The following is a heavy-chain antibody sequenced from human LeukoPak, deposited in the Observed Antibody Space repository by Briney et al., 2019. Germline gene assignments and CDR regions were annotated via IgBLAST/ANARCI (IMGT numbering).Heavy chain of an antibody. D-gene: IGHD5-24*01. J-gene: IGHJ4*02. CDR2: VYTSGST. Sequence: SQTLSLTCTVSGNSISSGDNYWSWIRQPAGKGLEWVGRVYTSGSTNYNPSLKSRVTMSVDTSQNHFSLNLSSVTAADTAVYFCARETQRDGSFDSWGQGSRVTVSS. CDR1: GNSISSGDNY. CDR3: ARETQRDGSFDS. V-gene: IGHV4-61*02.